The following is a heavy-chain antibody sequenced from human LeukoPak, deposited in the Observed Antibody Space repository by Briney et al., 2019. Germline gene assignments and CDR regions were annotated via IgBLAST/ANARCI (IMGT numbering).Heavy chain of an antibody. J-gene: IGHJ4*02. CDR3: AIGVSGPQYYFHF. CDR1: GFTFSDSA. V-gene: IGHV3-23*05. D-gene: IGHD2/OR15-2a*01. CDR2: IDRSGTNT. Sequence: GGSLRLSCAASGFTFSDSAMRRVRQAPGKGLEWVSSIDRSGTNTFYADSVKGRFTISRDNSKNTVYLYMVSLRAEDTAMYYCAIGVSGPQYYFHFWGQGNMVTVSS.